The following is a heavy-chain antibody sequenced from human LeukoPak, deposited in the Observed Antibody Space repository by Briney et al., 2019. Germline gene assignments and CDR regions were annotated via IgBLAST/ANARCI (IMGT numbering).Heavy chain of an antibody. J-gene: IGHJ4*02. CDR2: TSGSGVST. CDR3: ARKLWHRNDC. D-gene: IGHD3-16*01. V-gene: IGHV3-23*01. Sequence: PGGSLRLSCAASGFTFSSYAMSWVRQAPGKGLDWVSTTSGSGVSTSYADSVKGRFTVSRDNFKNTLYLQMNSLRAEDTALYYCARKLWHRNDCWGQGTLVTVSS. CDR1: GFTFSSYA.